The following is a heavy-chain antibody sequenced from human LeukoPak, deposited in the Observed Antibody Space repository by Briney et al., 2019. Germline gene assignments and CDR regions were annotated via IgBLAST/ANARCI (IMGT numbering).Heavy chain of an antibody. J-gene: IGHJ4*02. CDR1: GYTLTELS. D-gene: IGHD3-3*01. CDR2: FDPEEGET. V-gene: IGHV1-24*01. Sequence: ASVKVSCKVSGYTLTELSMHWVRQAPGKGLEWMGGFDPEEGETIYAQKFQGRVTMTEDTSTATAYMELSSLRSEDTAVYYCATELRFLESIDYWGQGTLVTVSS. CDR3: ATELRFLESIDY.